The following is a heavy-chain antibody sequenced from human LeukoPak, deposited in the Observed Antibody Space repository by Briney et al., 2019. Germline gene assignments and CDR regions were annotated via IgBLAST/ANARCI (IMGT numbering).Heavy chain of an antibody. CDR3: ARPTDYCSSTTCPLDV. CDR1: GYSFTISW. D-gene: IGHD2-2*01. Sequence: GESLQISCKGSGYSFTISWIGWVRQMPGKGLEWMGIIYPGDSDTKYSPSFQGQVTISADKSISTAYLQWSSLKASDTAMYYCARPTDYCSSTTCPLDVWGQGTTVTVSS. V-gene: IGHV5-51*01. J-gene: IGHJ6*02. CDR2: IYPGDSDT.